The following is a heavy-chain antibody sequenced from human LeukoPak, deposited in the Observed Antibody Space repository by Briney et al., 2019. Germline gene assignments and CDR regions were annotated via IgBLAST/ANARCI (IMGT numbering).Heavy chain of an antibody. D-gene: IGHD1-1*01. CDR1: GFTFSASA. J-gene: IGHJ4*02. CDR3: TTDDPVNRP. CDR2: IRNKANNYAT. V-gene: IGHV3-73*01. Sequence: GGSLKLSCAASGFTFSASAMHWVRQVSGKGLEWVGLIRNKANNYATAYAASVKGRFTIFRDDSKNMAYLQMNSLKTEDTAMYYCTTDDPVNRPWGQGTLVTVSS.